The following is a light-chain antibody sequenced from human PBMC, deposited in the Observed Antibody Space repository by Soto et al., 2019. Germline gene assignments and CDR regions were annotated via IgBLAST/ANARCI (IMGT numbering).Light chain of an antibody. Sequence: IQMPQSPSSLSASVGDRVTITCRASQSISSWLAWYQQKPGKAPKLLIYDASSLESGVPSRFSGGGSGTEFTLTISSLQPDDFATYYCQQYNSYWTFGQGTKVDI. V-gene: IGKV1-5*01. CDR3: QQYNSYWT. CDR2: DAS. CDR1: QSISSW. J-gene: IGKJ1*01.